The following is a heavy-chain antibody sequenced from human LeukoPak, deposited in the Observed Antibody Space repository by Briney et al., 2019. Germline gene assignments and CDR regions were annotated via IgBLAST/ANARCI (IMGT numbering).Heavy chain of an antibody. CDR1: GGSISSYY. CDR2: IYYSWST. V-gene: IGHV4-59*01. J-gene: IGHJ5*02. Sequence: KPSETLSLTCTVSGGSISSYYWSWIRQPPRKGLEWIGFIYYSWSTNYNPSLKSRVTISVDTSKNQFSLKLSPVTAADTAVYYCARAMPYDSSGFWFDPWGQGTLVTVSS. D-gene: IGHD3-22*01. CDR3: ARAMPYDSSGFWFDP.